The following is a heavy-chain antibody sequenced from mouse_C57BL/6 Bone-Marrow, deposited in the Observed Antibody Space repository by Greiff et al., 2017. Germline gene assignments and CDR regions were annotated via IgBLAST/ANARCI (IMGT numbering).Heavy chain of an antibody. V-gene: IGHV1-18*01. Sequence: EVKLMESGPELVKPGASVKIPCKASGYTFTDYNMHWVKQSPGKSLEWIGDIDPKNGGTNYNQKFKGKATLTVDKSSSTAYMELRSLTSEDTAVYYYASREDWFAYWGQGTMVTVSA. CDR1: GYTFTDYN. CDR2: IDPKNGGT. CDR3: ASREDWFAY. J-gene: IGHJ3*01.